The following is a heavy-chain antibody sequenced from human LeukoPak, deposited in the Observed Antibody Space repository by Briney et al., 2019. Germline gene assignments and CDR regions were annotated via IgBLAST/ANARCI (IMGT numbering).Heavy chain of an antibody. D-gene: IGHD6-13*01. CDR2: IYYSGST. Sequence: PSETLSLTCTVSGGSISSGGYYRSCIRQHPGKGLEWIGYIYYSGSTYYNPSLKSRVTISVDTSKNRFSLKLSSVTAADTAVYYCAGPAGSLGYWGQGTLVTVSS. V-gene: IGHV4-31*03. CDR3: AGPAGSLGY. CDR1: GGSISSGGYY. J-gene: IGHJ4*02.